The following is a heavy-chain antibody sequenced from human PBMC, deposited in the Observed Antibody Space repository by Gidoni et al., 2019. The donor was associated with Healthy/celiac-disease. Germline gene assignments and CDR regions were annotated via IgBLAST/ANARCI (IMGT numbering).Heavy chain of an antibody. V-gene: IGHV1-69*01. Sequence: QVQLVQSGAEVKKPGSSVKVSCKASGGTFSSYAISWVRQAPGQGLEWMGGIIPIFGTANYAQKFQGRVTITADESTSTAYMELSSLRSEDTAVYYCARALLGAAGTHYYFDYWGQGTLVTVSS. D-gene: IGHD6-13*01. J-gene: IGHJ4*02. CDR3: ARALLGAAGTHYYFDY. CDR2: IIPIFGTA. CDR1: GGTFSSYA.